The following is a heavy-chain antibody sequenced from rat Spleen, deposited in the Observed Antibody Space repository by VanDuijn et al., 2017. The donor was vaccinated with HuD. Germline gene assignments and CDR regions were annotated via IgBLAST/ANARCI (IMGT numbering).Heavy chain of an antibody. CDR1: GFILNNYG. J-gene: IGHJ2*01. V-gene: IGHV5S14*01. Sequence: EVQLVESGGGLVQSGRSLKLSCAASGFILNNYGMAWVRQTPTKGLEWVASISTGGDNTHYRHSVKGRFTISRDNVKNTQYLQMDSLRSEDTATYYCARLGYNPFDSWGQGVMVTVSS. CDR3: ARLGYNPFDS. D-gene: IGHD1-5*01. CDR2: ISTGGDNT.